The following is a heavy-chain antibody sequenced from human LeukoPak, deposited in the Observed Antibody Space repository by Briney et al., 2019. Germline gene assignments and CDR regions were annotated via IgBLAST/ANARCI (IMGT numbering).Heavy chain of an antibody. CDR2: INPSGGST. Sequence: ASVKVSCKASGYTFTSYYMHWVRQAPGQGLGWMGIINPSGGSTSYAQKFQGRVTMTRDTSTSTVYMELSSLRSEDTAVYYCARDMTTVTTDYNWFDPWGQGTLVTVSS. V-gene: IGHV1-46*01. J-gene: IGHJ5*02. CDR1: GYTFTSYY. D-gene: IGHD4-17*01. CDR3: ARDMTTVTTDYNWFDP.